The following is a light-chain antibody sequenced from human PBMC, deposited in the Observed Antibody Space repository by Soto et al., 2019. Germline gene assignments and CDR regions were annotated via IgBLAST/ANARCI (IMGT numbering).Light chain of an antibody. V-gene: IGKV3-11*01. CDR3: HQRQSWPRT. Sequence: EIILTQSTATGSSFPGDRVTLSCRASQYINTRLAWYQHRPGQAPRLLIYQTSIRAAGIPARFSASGTGTDFTLTISDVQPEDFAVYYCHQRQSWPRTFGQGTKVDIK. CDR2: QTS. CDR1: QYINTR. J-gene: IGKJ1*01.